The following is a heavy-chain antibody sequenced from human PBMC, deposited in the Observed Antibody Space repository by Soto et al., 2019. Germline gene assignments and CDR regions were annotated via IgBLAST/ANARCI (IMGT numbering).Heavy chain of an antibody. D-gene: IGHD1-1*01. CDR2: IYYSGST. CDR1: GYSISSSNW. J-gene: IGHJ6*02. CDR3: HTTGTSYGMDV. Sequence: SETLSLTCAVSGYSISSSNWWGWIRQPPGKGLEWIGYIYYSGSTYYNPSLKSRVTMSVDTSKNQFSLKLSSVTAVDTAVYYCHTTGTSYGMDVWGQGTTVTVSS. V-gene: IGHV4-28*01.